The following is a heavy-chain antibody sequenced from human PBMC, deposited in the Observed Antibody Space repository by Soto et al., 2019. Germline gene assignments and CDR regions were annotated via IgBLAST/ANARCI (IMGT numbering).Heavy chain of an antibody. D-gene: IGHD1-1*01. CDR2: IYYSGST. Sequence: SETLSLTCTVSGGSISSYYWSWIRQPPGKGLEWIGYIYYSGSTNYNPSLKSRVTISVDTSKNQFSLKLSSVTAADTAVYYCARAKLEGTGNSFWFDPWGQGTLVTVSS. CDR1: GGSISSYY. V-gene: IGHV4-59*01. CDR3: ARAKLEGTGNSFWFDP. J-gene: IGHJ5*02.